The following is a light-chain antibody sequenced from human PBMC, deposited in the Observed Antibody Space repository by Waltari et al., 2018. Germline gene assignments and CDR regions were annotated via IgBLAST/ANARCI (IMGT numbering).Light chain of an antibody. CDR3: QSANSNGTFVV. CDR1: ALPKQH. V-gene: IGLV3-25*03. J-gene: IGLJ2*01. Sequence: SYELTQPPSVSVSPGQTARIPCSGDALPKQHAYWYQQKPGQAPVLVIFKDSERPSGIPERFSGSSSGTTVTLTISGVQAEDEADYYCQSANSNGTFVVFGGGTKLSVL. CDR2: KDS.